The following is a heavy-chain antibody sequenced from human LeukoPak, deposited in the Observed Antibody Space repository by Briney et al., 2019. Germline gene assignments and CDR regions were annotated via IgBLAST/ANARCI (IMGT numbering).Heavy chain of an antibody. CDR3: ARANRKYQLYFVD. Sequence: SETLSLTCTVSGGSISSYYWSWIRQPPGKGLEWIGYIYYSGSTNYNPSLKSRVTISVDTSKNQFSLKLSSVTAADTAMYYCARANRKYQLYFVDWGQGTLVTVSS. V-gene: IGHV4-59*01. CDR2: IYYSGST. D-gene: IGHD2-2*01. J-gene: IGHJ4*02. CDR1: GGSISSYY.